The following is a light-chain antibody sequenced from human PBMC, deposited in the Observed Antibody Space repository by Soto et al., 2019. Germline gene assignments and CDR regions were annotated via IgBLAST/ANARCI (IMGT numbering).Light chain of an antibody. CDR2: AAS. V-gene: IGKV1-12*01. CDR3: PQANNFPIT. Sequence: DIQMTQSPSTLSGSVGDRVTITCRASQGIGRWLAWYQQKPGKAPKFLIYAASSLQTGVPSRFTGSGSGTDFTLTINNLQPEDFATYYCPQANNFPITFGQGTRLEIK. J-gene: IGKJ5*01. CDR1: QGIGRW.